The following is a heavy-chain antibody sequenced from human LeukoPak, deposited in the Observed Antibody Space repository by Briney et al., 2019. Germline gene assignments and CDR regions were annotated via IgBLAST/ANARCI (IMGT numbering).Heavy chain of an antibody. Sequence: GGSLRLSCAASGFTFSDNYMSWIRQAPGKGLEWVSYISSSGSTIYYADSVKGRFTISRDNAKNSLYLQMNSLRAEDTAVYYCARGRSSSWYDLYYFDYWGQGTLVTVSS. D-gene: IGHD6-13*01. V-gene: IGHV3-11*01. J-gene: IGHJ4*02. CDR3: ARGRSSSWYDLYYFDY. CDR1: GFTFSDNY. CDR2: ISSSGSTI.